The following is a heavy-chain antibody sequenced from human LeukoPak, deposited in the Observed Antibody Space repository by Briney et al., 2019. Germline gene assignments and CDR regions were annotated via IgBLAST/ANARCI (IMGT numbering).Heavy chain of an antibody. V-gene: IGHV4-34*01. CDR3: ARGYVVVVPAAMGGWFDP. CDR2: INHSGST. J-gene: IGHJ5*02. D-gene: IGHD2-2*01. CDR1: GGSFSGYY. Sequence: SETLSLTCAVYGGSFSGYYWSWIRQPPGKGQEWIGEINHSGSTNCNPSLKSRVTISVDTSKNQFSLKLSSVTAADTAVYYCARGYVVVVPAAMGGWFDPWGQGTLVTVSS.